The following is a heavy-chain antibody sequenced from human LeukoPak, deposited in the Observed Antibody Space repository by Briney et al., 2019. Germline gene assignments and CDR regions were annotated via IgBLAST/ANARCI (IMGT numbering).Heavy chain of an antibody. Sequence: GGSLRLSCAASGFTFSSYGMHWVRQAPGKGLEWVAVIWYDGSNKYYADSVKGRFTISRDNSKNTLYLQMNSLRAEDTAVYYCGRDSAGGSGSYGLDYWGQGTLVTVSS. V-gene: IGHV3-33*01. J-gene: IGHJ4*02. D-gene: IGHD3-10*01. CDR2: IWYDGSNK. CDR3: GRDSAGGSGSYGLDY. CDR1: GFTFSSYG.